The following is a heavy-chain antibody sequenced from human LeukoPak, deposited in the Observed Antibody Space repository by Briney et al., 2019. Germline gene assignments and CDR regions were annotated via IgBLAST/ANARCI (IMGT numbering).Heavy chain of an antibody. J-gene: IGHJ3*02. D-gene: IGHD3-22*01. CDR1: GGSFSGYY. CDR3: ARGTVVTDAFDI. V-gene: IGHV4-34*01. CDR2: INHSGST. Sequence: SETLSLTCAVYGGSFSGYYWSWIRQPPGKGLEWIGEINHSGSTNYNPSLKSRVTISVDTSKNQFSLKLSSVTAAETAVYYCARGTVVTDAFDIWGQGTMVTVSS.